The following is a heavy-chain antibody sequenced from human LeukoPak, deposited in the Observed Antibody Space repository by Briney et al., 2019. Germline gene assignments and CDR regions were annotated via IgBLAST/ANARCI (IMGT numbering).Heavy chain of an antibody. J-gene: IGHJ3*02. Sequence: PGRSLRLSCAASGFTFSSYGMHWVRQAPGKGLEWVAVISYDGSNKYYADSVKGRFTISRDNAKNSLYLQMNSLRAEDTAVYYCAREAEAAFDIWGQGTMVTVSS. CDR2: ISYDGSNK. CDR3: AREAEAAFDI. V-gene: IGHV3-30*03. D-gene: IGHD6-19*01. CDR1: GFTFSSYG.